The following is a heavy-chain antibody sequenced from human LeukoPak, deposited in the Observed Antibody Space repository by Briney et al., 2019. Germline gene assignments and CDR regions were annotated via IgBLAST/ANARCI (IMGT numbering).Heavy chain of an antibody. CDR2: ISYDGSNK. D-gene: IGHD6-13*01. CDR1: GFTFSSYG. J-gene: IGHJ5*01. CDR3: AKELYSTTWFDY. V-gene: IGHV3-30*18. Sequence: PGGSLRLSCVASGFTFSSYGMHWVRQAPGKGLEWVADISYDGSNKYYADSVKGRFTISRDNSKSTLYLQMNSLRAEDTAVYYCAKELYSTTWFDYWGQGTLVTVSS.